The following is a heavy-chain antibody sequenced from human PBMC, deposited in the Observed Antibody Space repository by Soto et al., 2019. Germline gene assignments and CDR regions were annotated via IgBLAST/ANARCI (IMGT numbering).Heavy chain of an antibody. CDR3: ASHGDICSGSDCYRYFNY. J-gene: IGHJ4*02. D-gene: IGHD5-12*01. V-gene: IGHV3-7*03. CDR1: EFTFSSYW. Sequence: LRLSCVASEFTFSSYWMNWVRQAPGKGLEWVANIKGDGSEQHYVDSVKGRFTISRDNAKSSLYLQMNTLKAEDTAIYYCASHGDICSGSDCYRYFNYWGQGTLVTVSS. CDR2: IKGDGSEQ.